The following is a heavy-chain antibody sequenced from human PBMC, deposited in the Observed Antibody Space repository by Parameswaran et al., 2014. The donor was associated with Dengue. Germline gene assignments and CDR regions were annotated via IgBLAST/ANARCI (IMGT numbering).Heavy chain of an antibody. V-gene: IGHV3-74*01. Sequence: VRQDARKGLVWVSRINSDGSNAYYADSVKGRFTISRDNVKNTLYLQLNGLRAEDTAVYYCATYRFDYWGQGTLVTVSS. CDR3: ATYRFDY. J-gene: IGHJ4*02. CDR2: INSDGSNA. D-gene: IGHD2-2*02.